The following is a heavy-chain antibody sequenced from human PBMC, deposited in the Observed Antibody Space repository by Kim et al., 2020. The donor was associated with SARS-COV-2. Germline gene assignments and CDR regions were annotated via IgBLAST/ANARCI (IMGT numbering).Heavy chain of an antibody. V-gene: IGHV4-34*01. CDR3: ARGPQFPITGTIDGSIIGCFDP. CDR1: GGSFSGYY. J-gene: IGHJ5*02. Sequence: SETLSLTCAVYGGSFSGYYWSWIRQPPGKGLEWIGEINHSGSTKYNPSLKSRVTISVDTSKNQLSLKLSSVTAADTAVYYCARGPQFPITGTIDGSIIGCFDPWGQGTLVTVSS. CDR2: INHSGST. D-gene: IGHD1-20*01.